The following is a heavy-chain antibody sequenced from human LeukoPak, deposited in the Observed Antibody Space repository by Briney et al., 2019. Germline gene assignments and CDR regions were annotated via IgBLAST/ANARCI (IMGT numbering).Heavy chain of an antibody. CDR2: IYYSGST. Sequence: KPSETLSLTCTVSGGSISSGGYYWSWIRQHPGKGLEWIGYIYYSGSTYYNPSLKSRVTISVDTPKNQFSLKLSSVTAADTAVYYCARVASVGWSGYYYFDYWGQGTLVTVSS. V-gene: IGHV4-31*03. J-gene: IGHJ4*02. CDR1: GGSISSGGYY. D-gene: IGHD3-3*01. CDR3: ARVASVGWSGYYYFDY.